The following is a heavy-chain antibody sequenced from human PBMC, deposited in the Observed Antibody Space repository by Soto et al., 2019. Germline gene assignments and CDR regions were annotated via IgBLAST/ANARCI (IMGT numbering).Heavy chain of an antibody. CDR3: VISMRGRSRYSDF. D-gene: IGHD6-19*01. V-gene: IGHV1-18*01. J-gene: IGHJ2*01. CDR2: ISAYNGNT. Sequence: ASVKVSCKASGYTFTSYGISWVRQAPGQGLEWMGWISAYNGNTNYAQKLQGRVTMTTDTSTSTAYMELRSLRSDDTAVYYCVISMRGRSRYSDFRGRGPLLTVSS. CDR1: GYTFTSYG.